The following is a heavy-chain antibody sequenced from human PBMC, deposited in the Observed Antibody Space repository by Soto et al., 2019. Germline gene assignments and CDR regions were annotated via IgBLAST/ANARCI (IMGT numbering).Heavy chain of an antibody. CDR3: ARSLFMVAPDSEPFDY. V-gene: IGHV3-23*01. D-gene: IGHD3-22*01. CDR2: ISGGGNDR. J-gene: IGHJ4*02. Sequence: VQLRESGGSLVQPGGSLTLSCAASGFPFSSYAMSWVRQTPEGGLEWVAAISGGGNDRYYADFVQGRFTFSRDNSRNILYLHMNSLRAYDTAMYFCARSLFMVAPDSEPFDYWGQGTLVTVSS. CDR1: GFPFSSYA.